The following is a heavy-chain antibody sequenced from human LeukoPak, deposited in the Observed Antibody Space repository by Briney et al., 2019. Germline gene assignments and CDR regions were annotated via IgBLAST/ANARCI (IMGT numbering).Heavy chain of an antibody. Sequence: SETLSLTCTVSGGSISSYYWSWIRQPPGKGLEWIGYIYYSGSTNYNPSLKSRVTISVDTSKNQFSLTLSSVTAADTAVYYCACGRGVGNAFDIWGQGARVTVSS. V-gene: IGHV4-59*01. J-gene: IGHJ3*02. D-gene: IGHD7-27*01. CDR2: IYYSGST. CDR3: ACGRGVGNAFDI. CDR1: GGSISSYY.